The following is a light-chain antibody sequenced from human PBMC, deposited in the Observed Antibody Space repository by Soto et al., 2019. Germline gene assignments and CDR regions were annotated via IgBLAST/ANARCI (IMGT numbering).Light chain of an antibody. CDR1: GSNIGSNS. V-gene: IGLV1-44*01. Sequence: QSVLTQPPSASGTPGQRVTISCSGSGSNIGSNSVNWYQQFPGTAPKLLIYNNNQRPSGVPDRISGSKSGTSASLAISGFQSEDEADYYCASWDDSLNGYVFGAGTKVTVL. CDR2: NNN. CDR3: ASWDDSLNGYV. J-gene: IGLJ1*01.